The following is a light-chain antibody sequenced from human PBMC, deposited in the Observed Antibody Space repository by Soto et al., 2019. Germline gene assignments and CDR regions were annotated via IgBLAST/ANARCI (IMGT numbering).Light chain of an antibody. J-gene: IGLJ1*01. Sequence: QSVLTQPRSVSGSPGQSVTISCTGTSSDVGGYNYVSWYQQYPGEAPKLIIYDVTERPSGVPDRFSGSKSGNTASLTISGLRAEDEAAYSCCSFAGSYSYVFGSGTKVTVL. CDR2: DVT. CDR3: CSFAGSYSYV. CDR1: SSDVGGYNY. V-gene: IGLV2-11*01.